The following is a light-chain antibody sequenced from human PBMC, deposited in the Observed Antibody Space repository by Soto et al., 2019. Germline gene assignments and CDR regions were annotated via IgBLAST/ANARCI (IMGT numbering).Light chain of an antibody. CDR3: QQYNSYSWP. CDR1: QSISSW. V-gene: IGKV1-5*01. J-gene: IGKJ1*01. CDR2: DAS. Sequence: DIQMTQSPSTLSASVGDRVTITCRASQSISSWLAWYQQKPGKAPKLLIYDASSLESGVPSRFSGSGSGTEFHLTISSLQTDDFATYYCQQYNSYSWPFGQGTKVEIK.